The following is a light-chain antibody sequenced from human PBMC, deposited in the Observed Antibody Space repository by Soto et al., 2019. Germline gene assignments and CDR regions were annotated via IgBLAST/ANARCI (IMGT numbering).Light chain of an antibody. Sequence: EIVLTQSPATLSVSPGERATLSCRASPSVSSNLAWYQQKPGQAPRLFIYGASTRAAGIPARFSGSGSGTEFILTISSLQSEDFAVYYCQQYNNWPSLTFGGGTKVDIK. J-gene: IGKJ4*01. CDR1: PSVSSN. CDR2: GAS. V-gene: IGKV3-15*01. CDR3: QQYNNWPSLT.